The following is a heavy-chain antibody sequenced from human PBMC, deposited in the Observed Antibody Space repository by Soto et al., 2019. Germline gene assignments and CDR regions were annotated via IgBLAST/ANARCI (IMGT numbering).Heavy chain of an antibody. CDR3: AREATADAFHI. CDR1: GYTFTSYA. J-gene: IGHJ3*02. V-gene: IGHV1-3*01. Sequence: ASVKVSCKASGYTFTSYAMHWVRQAPGQRLEWMGWINAGNGNTKYSQKFQGRVTITTDKSTSTAYMELSSLRSEDTAVYYCAREATADAFHIWGQGTMVTVSS. CDR2: INAGNGNT. D-gene: IGHD5-12*01.